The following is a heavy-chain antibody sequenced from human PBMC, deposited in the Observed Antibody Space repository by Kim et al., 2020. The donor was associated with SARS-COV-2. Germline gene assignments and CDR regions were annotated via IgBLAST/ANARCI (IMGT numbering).Heavy chain of an antibody. J-gene: IGHJ3*02. CDR1: GGSFSGYY. V-gene: IGHV4-34*01. D-gene: IGHD6-6*01. CDR2: INHSGST. Sequence: SETLSLTCAVYGGSFSGYYWSWIRQPPGKGLEWIWEINHSGSTNYNPSLKSRVTISVDTSKNQFSLKLSSVTAADTAVYYCARGSSIAARDAFDIWGQGT. CDR3: ARGSSIAARDAFDI.